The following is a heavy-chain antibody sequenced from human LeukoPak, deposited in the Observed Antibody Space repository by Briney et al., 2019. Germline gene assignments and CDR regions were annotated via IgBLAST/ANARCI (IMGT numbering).Heavy chain of an antibody. V-gene: IGHV3-64*01. CDR1: GFTFSSYA. D-gene: IGHD6-19*01. Sequence: GGSLRLSCAASGFTFSSYAMHWVRQAPGKGLEYVSAISSNGGSPYYAKSVKGRFTISRDNSKNTLYLQMGSLKTEDTAVYYCTTPIAVAGKGCDYWGQGTLVTVSS. CDR2: ISSNGGSP. CDR3: TTPIAVAGKGCDY. J-gene: IGHJ4*02.